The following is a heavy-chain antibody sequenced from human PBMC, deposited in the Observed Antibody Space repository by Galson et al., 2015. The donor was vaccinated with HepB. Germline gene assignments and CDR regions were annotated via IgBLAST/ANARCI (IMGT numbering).Heavy chain of an antibody. D-gene: IGHD3-10*01. J-gene: IGHJ4*02. CDR1: GFTFSSYA. CDR3: ARSYRPFDY. Sequence: SLRLSCAASGFTFSSYAMSWVRQAPGKGLEWVSTIGGSGITTYYADSVKGRFTISRDNSKNTLYLELNSLRADDTAAYYCARSYRPFDYWGQGTLVTVSS. V-gene: IGHV3-23*01. CDR2: IGGSGITT.